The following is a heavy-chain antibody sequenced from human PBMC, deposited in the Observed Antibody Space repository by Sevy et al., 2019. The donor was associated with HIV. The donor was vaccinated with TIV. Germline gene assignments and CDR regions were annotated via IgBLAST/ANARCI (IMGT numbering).Heavy chain of an antibody. CDR1: GFTFSSYW. CDR3: ARVGVGGSLFCDY. Sequence: GGSLRLSCAASGFTFSSYWMSWVRQAPGKGLEWVANIKQDGSEKYYVDSVKGRFTISRDNAKNSLYLQMNSLRAEDTCGYYCARVGVGGSLFCDYWGQGTLVTVSS. J-gene: IGHJ4*02. CDR2: IKQDGSEK. D-gene: IGHD1-26*01. V-gene: IGHV3-7*04.